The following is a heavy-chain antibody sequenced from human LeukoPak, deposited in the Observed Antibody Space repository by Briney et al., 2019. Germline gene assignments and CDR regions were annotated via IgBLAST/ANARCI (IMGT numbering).Heavy chain of an antibody. Sequence: PGGSLRLSCAASGFTFSSYSMNWVRQAPGKGLEWVSSISSSSSYTYYADLVKGRFTISRDNAKNSLYLQMNSLRAEDTAVYYCARDGITIFGVVIPPGANWFDPWGQGTLVTVSS. D-gene: IGHD3-3*01. V-gene: IGHV3-21*01. J-gene: IGHJ5*02. CDR2: ISSSSSYT. CDR1: GFTFSSYS. CDR3: ARDGITIFGVVIPPGANWFDP.